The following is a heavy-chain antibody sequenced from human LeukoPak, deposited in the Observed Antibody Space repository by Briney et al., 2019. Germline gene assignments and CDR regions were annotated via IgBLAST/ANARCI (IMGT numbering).Heavy chain of an antibody. D-gene: IGHD4-4*01. CDR1: GFTFSDYY. CDR3: ARDPEQNTVTAALGY. Sequence: GGSLRLSCAASGFTFSDYYMSWIRQAPGKGLEWVSYISSSGSTIYYADSVKGRFTISRDNAKNSLYLQMNSLRAEDTAVYYCARDPEQNTVTAALGYWGQGTLVTVSS. J-gene: IGHJ4*02. CDR2: ISSSGSTI. V-gene: IGHV3-11*01.